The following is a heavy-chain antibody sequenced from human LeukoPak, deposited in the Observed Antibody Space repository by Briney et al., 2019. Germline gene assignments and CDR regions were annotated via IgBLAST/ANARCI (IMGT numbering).Heavy chain of an antibody. J-gene: IGHJ4*02. Sequence: GGSLRLSCAASGFTFSSYGMSWVRQAPGKGLEWVSAISGSGGSTYYADSVKGRFTISRDNSKNTLYLQMSSLRAEDTAVYYCAKDHRAVAGYFDYWGQGTLVTVSS. D-gene: IGHD6-19*01. CDR3: AKDHRAVAGYFDY. CDR2: ISGSGGST. V-gene: IGHV3-23*01. CDR1: GFTFSSYG.